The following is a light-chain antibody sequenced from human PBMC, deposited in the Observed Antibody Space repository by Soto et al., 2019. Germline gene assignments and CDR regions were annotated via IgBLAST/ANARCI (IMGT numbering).Light chain of an antibody. Sequence: QSALTQPRSVSGSPGQSVTISCTGTSSDVGGYNYVSWYQQHPGKAPKLMIYDVSKRPSGVPDRFSGSKSGNTASLTISGLQAEEGGDYYCCSYAGSYSWVFGGGTRLPVL. CDR1: SSDVGGYNY. V-gene: IGLV2-11*01. CDR2: DVS. CDR3: CSYAGSYSWV. J-gene: IGLJ3*02.